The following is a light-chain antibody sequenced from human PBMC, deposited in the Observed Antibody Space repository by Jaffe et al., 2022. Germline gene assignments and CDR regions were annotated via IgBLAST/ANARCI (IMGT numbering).Light chain of an antibody. CDR3: SSRDSSGSNGV. J-gene: IGLJ3*02. CDR1: SLRNYY. Sequence: SSDLTQDPAVSVALGQTVRITCQGDSLRNYYASWYQQKPGQAPVLVIYDRDNRPSGIPDRFSGSSSGNTASLTITATQAEDEADYYCSSRDSSGSNGVFGGGTKLTVL. V-gene: IGLV3-19*01. CDR2: DRD.